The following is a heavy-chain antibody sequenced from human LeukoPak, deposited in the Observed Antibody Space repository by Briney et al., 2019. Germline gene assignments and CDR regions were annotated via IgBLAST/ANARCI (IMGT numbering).Heavy chain of an antibody. J-gene: IGHJ4*02. Sequence: GGSLRLSCAASGFTFSNAWMSWVRQAPGKGLEWVSILYSGGGTDYADSVKGRFTISRDNSKNTLYLGMNSLRVEDTAVYYCAREYCSGGSCYRRQYYFDYWGQGTLVTVSS. CDR2: LYSGGGT. V-gene: IGHV3-53*01. CDR1: GFTFSNAW. D-gene: IGHD2-15*01. CDR3: AREYCSGGSCYRRQYYFDY.